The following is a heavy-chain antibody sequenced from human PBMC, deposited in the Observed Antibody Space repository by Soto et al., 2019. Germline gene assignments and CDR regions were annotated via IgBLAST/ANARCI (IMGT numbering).Heavy chain of an antibody. Sequence: PGGFLRLSCAASGFTFSSYGMHWVRQAPGKGLEWVAVIWYDGSNKYYADSVKGRFTISRDNSKNTLYLQMNSLRAEDTAVYYCARERLGHYSYSGMEVGGQGTTVTVSS. CDR2: IWYDGSNK. D-gene: IGHD6-19*01. V-gene: IGHV3-33*01. CDR1: GFTFSSYG. CDR3: ARERLGHYSYSGMEV. J-gene: IGHJ6*02.